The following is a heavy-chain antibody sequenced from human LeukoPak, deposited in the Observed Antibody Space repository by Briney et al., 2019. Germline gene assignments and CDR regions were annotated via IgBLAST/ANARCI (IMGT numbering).Heavy chain of an antibody. V-gene: IGHV3-9*03. D-gene: IGHD3-3*01. CDR1: GFTFDDYG. J-gene: IGHJ4*02. CDR3: AKGRSGYYTSFDY. Sequence: GGSLRLSCAASGFTFDDYGMHWVRQAPGKGLEWFSSSSWISGSIAYADSVKGRFTISRDNAKNSLYLQMNSLRAEDMALYYCAKGRSGYYTSFDYWGQGTLVTVSS. CDR2: SSWISGSI.